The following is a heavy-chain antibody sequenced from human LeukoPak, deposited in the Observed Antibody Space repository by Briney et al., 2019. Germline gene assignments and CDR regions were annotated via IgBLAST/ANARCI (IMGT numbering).Heavy chain of an antibody. V-gene: IGHV3-23*01. CDR3: AKDYYDSSGYYENDAFDI. Sequence: GGSLRLSCAASGFTFSSYAMSWVRQAPGKGLEWVSAISGSGGSTYYADSVKGRFTISRDNSKNTLYLQMNSLRAEDTAVYYCAKDYYDSSGYYENDAFDIWDQGTMVTVSS. D-gene: IGHD3-22*01. CDR1: GFTFSSYA. CDR2: ISGSGGST. J-gene: IGHJ3*02.